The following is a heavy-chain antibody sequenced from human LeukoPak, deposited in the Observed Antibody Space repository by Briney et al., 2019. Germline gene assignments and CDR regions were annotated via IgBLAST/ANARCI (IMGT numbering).Heavy chain of an antibody. CDR1: GFTFSSYG. D-gene: IGHD3-10*01. Sequence: PGGSLRLSCEASGFTFSSYGMHWVRQAPGKGLEWVAVISYDGSNKYYADSVKGRFTISRDNSKNTLYLQMNSLRAEDTAVYYCAKALRITYAFDIWGQGTMVTVSS. CDR2: ISYDGSNK. V-gene: IGHV3-30*18. CDR3: AKALRITYAFDI. J-gene: IGHJ3*02.